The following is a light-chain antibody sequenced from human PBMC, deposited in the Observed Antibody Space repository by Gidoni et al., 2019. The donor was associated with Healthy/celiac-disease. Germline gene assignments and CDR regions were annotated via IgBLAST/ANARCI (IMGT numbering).Light chain of an antibody. CDR1: PSISSN. J-gene: IGKJ2*01. Sequence: VLPPSPAPLSVSPGARAPLSCRASPSISSNFAWSQPNPGQAPRLLLYGASTRATGIPARFSGSGSGTEFTLTISSLQSEDFAIYYCQQYNNWPLYTFGQGTKLEI. V-gene: IGKV3-15*01. CDR2: GAS. CDR3: QQYNNWPLYT.